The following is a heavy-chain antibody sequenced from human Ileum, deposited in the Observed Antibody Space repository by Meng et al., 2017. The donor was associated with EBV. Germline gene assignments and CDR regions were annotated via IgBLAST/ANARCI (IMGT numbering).Heavy chain of an antibody. J-gene: IGHJ4*02. CDR2: IYHSGST. CDR1: GGPISSSNW. V-gene: IGHV4-4*02. CDR3: ARVGQWLPIDY. D-gene: IGHD6-19*01. Sequence: RLQGSGRGLGKLSGTLSPTWDVSGGPISSSNWWSWVRQPPGKGLEWIGEIYHSGSTNYNPSLKSRVTISVDKSKNQFSLNLSSVTAADTAVYYCARVGQWLPIDYWGQGTLVTVSS.